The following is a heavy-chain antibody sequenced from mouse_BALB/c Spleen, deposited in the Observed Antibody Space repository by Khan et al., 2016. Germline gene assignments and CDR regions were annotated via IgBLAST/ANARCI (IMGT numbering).Heavy chain of an antibody. Sequence: VQLQQSGAELVRSGASVKLSCTASGFNINDYYMHWVKQRPEQGLEWIGWIDPENGDTEYAPKFQGKATMTADTSSNTAYLQLSSLTSEDTAVYSSKAGEYNAMDYWGQGTSVTVSS. CDR2: IDPENGDT. CDR3: KAGEYNAMDY. CDR1: GFNINDYY. J-gene: IGHJ4*01. V-gene: IGHV14-4*02.